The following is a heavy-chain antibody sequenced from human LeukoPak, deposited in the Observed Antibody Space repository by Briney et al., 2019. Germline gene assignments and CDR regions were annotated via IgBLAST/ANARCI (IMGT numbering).Heavy chain of an antibody. V-gene: IGHV3-23*01. Sequence: GGSLRLSCAASGFTFSSYAMSWVRQAPRKGLEWVSAISGSGGSTYYADSVKGRFTISRDNSKNTLYLQMNSLRAEDTAVYYCAMPAPYDSLTPYYYYGMDVWGQGTTVTVSS. CDR1: GFTFSSYA. CDR2: ISGSGGST. D-gene: IGHD5-12*01. CDR3: AMPAPYDSLTPYYYYGMDV. J-gene: IGHJ6*02.